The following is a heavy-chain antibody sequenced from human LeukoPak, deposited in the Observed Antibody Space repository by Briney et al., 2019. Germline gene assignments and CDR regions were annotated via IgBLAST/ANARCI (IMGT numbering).Heavy chain of an antibody. CDR3: ARKLLRGISGCSGY. CDR2: LSAYNGNT. V-gene: IGHV1-18*01. Sequence: ASVKVSCKASGYTFTSYGISWVRQAPGQGLEWMGWLSAYNGNTNYAQKLEGRVTMTTDTSTSTAYMELRSRRSDDTAVDYCARKLLRGISGCSGYWGQGTLVTVSS. D-gene: IGHD3-22*01. J-gene: IGHJ4*02. CDR1: GYTFTSYG.